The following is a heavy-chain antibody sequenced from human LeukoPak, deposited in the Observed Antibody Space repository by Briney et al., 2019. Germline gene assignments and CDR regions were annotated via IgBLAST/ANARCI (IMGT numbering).Heavy chain of an antibody. CDR2: IYHSGST. CDR1: GGSISSGGYY. CDR3: ARGYCSSTSCYTSRITMVRGVKTHTPGAFDI. D-gene: IGHD2-2*02. J-gene: IGHJ3*02. Sequence: SQTLSLTCTVSGGSISSGGYYWSWIRQPPGKGLEWIGYIYHSGSTYYNPSLKSRFTISVDRSKNQFSLKLSSVTAADTAVYYCARGYCSSTSCYTSRITMVRGVKTHTPGAFDIWGQGTMVTVSS. V-gene: IGHV4-30-2*01.